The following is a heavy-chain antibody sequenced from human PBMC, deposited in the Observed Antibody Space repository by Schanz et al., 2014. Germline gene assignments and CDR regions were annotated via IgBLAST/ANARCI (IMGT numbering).Heavy chain of an antibody. J-gene: IGHJ6*02. CDR3: ARDSLRGATGGYGLDV. D-gene: IGHD2-8*02. CDR2: IYYSGST. CDR1: GGSISSSNYY. V-gene: IGHV4-39*07. Sequence: QLQLQESGPGLVKPSETLSLTCTVSGGSISSSNYYWGWIRQPPGKGLEWIESIYYSGSTYYNPSFESRDTTSVGTSKTQFSLKVRSLTAADTAVYYCARDSLRGATGGYGLDVWGQGTTVTVSS.